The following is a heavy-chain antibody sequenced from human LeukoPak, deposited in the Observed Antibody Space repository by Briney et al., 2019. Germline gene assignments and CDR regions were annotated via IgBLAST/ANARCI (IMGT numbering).Heavy chain of an antibody. CDR3: ARDRDYDFWSGYYRPYYYYMDV. D-gene: IGHD3-3*01. Sequence: AGGSLRLSCAASGFTFSSYSMNWVRQAPGKGLEWVSSISSSSSYIYYADSVKGRFTISRDNAKNSLYLQMNSLRAEDTAVYYCARDRDYDFWSGYYRPYYYYMDVWGKGTTVTVSS. V-gene: IGHV3-21*01. CDR2: ISSSSSYI. CDR1: GFTFSSYS. J-gene: IGHJ6*03.